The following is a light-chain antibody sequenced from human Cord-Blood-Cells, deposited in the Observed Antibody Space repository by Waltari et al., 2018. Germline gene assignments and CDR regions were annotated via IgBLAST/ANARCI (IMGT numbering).Light chain of an antibody. CDR2: EGS. CDR1: SSDVGSYNL. Sequence: QSALTQPASVSGSPGQSITISCTGTSSDVGSYNLVSWYQQHPGKAPKLMIYEGSKRSSGVSNRFSGSKSGNTVSLTISGLQAEDEADYYCCSYAGSSTYVFVTGTKVTVL. J-gene: IGLJ1*01. CDR3: CSYAGSSTYV. V-gene: IGLV2-23*01.